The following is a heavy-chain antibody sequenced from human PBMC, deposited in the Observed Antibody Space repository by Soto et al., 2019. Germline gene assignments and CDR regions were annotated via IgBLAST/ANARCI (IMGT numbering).Heavy chain of an antibody. J-gene: IGHJ4*02. V-gene: IGHV4-59*01. Sequence: SETLSLTCTVSGGSISNYYWSLIRQPPGKGLEWIGYIYYSGSTNYNPSLKSRVTISVDTSKNQFSLKLSSVTAADTAVYYCARDGIAAALDYWGQGTLVTVSS. CDR3: ARDGIAAALDY. CDR2: IYYSGST. CDR1: GGSISNYY. D-gene: IGHD6-13*01.